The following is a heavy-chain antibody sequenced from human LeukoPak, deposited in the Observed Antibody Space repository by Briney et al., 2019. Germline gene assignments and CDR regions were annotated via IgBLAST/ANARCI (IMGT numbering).Heavy chain of an antibody. J-gene: IGHJ4*02. D-gene: IGHD2-2*01. CDR3: ATVLHYTSCYRD. Sequence: ASVKVSCKVSGYTLTELSMHWVRQAPGKGLEWMGGFDPEDGETIYAQKFQGRVTMTEDTSTDTAYMELGSLRSEDTAVYYCATVLHYTSCYRDWGQGTLVTVSS. V-gene: IGHV1-24*01. CDR1: GYTLTELS. CDR2: FDPEDGET.